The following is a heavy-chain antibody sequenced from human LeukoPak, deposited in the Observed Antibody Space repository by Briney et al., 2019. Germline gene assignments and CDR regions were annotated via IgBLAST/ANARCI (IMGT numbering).Heavy chain of an antibody. J-gene: IGHJ4*02. D-gene: IGHD5-12*01. CDR1: GGSISSYY. V-gene: IGHV4-59*01. CDR3: ARVRSGLADY. CDR2: IYYSGST. Sequence: SETLSLTCIVSGGSISSYYWSWIRQPPGKGLEWIGYIYYSGSTNYNPSLKSRVTISVDTSKNQFSLKLSSVTAADTAVYYCARVRSGLADYWGQGTLVTVSS.